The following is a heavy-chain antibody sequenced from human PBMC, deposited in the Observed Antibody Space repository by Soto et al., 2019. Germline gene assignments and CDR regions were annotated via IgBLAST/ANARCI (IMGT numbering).Heavy chain of an antibody. Sequence: PSEMLSLTCTVCGVSISSYYWSWIRQPPGKGLEWIGYIYYSGSTNYNPSLKSRVTISVDTSKNQFSLKLSSVTAADTAVYYCARSRGGYFDYWGQGTLVTVSS. CDR1: GVSISSYY. D-gene: IGHD3-22*01. V-gene: IGHV4-59*01. CDR2: IYYSGST. J-gene: IGHJ4*02. CDR3: ARSRGGYFDY.